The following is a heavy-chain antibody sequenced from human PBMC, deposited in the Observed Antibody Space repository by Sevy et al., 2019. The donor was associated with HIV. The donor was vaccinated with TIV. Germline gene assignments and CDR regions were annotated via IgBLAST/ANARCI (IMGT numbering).Heavy chain of an antibody. CDR2: IKSKVDGGTT. Sequence: GGSLRLSCAVSGLTFTYAWMSWVRQAPGKGLEWVGRIKSKVDGGTTKYGAPVKGRFTISRDDSKNTLYLQMNSLKTEDTAVYYCATDPIIVLMVTDGMDVWGQGTTVTVSS. J-gene: IGHJ6*02. CDR3: ATDPIIVLMVTDGMDV. D-gene: IGHD2-8*01. CDR1: GLTFTYAW. V-gene: IGHV3-15*01.